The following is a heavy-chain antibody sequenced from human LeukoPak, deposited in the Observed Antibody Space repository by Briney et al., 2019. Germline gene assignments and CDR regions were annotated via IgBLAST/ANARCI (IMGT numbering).Heavy chain of an antibody. CDR3: ARAGITSGWVQNMDC. J-gene: IGHJ4*02. CDR1: GYTFTSYG. D-gene: IGHD6-19*01. CDR2: ISAYNGNT. V-gene: IGHV1-18*01. Sequence: ASVKVSCKASGYTFTSYGINWVRQAPGQGLEWMGWISAYNGNTKHAQKLQGRVTMTTDTSTSTAYMELRSLRSDDTAVYYCARAGITSGWVQNMDCWGQGTLVTVSS.